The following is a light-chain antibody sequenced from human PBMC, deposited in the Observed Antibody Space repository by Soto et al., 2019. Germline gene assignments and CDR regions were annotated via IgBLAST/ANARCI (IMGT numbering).Light chain of an antibody. CDR2: DAS. Sequence: DIQMTQSPSTLSASVGDRVTITCRASQSITGWLAWYQQKPGRAPKLLIFDASTLESGVPSRFSGSGSGTEFTLTISSLQPDDFATYYCQQYNTYPYTFGQGTKLEIK. CDR1: QSITGW. CDR3: QQYNTYPYT. J-gene: IGKJ2*01. V-gene: IGKV1-5*01.